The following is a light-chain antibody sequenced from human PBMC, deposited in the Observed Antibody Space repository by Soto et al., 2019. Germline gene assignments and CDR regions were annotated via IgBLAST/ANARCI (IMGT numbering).Light chain of an antibody. Sequence: YELTQPPSVSVAPGQTVRVTCGGKNIGSKSVHWYQQKPGQAPVLVVYDDRDRPSRIHERFSGSNSGNTATLTISRVEAGDEADYHCQVWDRTSNHYVFGSGTKVTVL. V-gene: IGLV3-21*02. CDR3: QVWDRTSNHYV. CDR2: DDR. CDR1: NIGSKS. J-gene: IGLJ1*01.